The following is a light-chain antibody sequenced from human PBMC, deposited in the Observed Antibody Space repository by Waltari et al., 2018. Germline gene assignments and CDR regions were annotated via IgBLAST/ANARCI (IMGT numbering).Light chain of an antibody. V-gene: IGLV1-44*01. CDR1: SPHIGSNT. CDR2: SNN. J-gene: IGLJ3*02. CDR3: AAWDDSLNGGV. Sequence: QSVLTQPPSASGTPGQRVAISCSGSSPHIGSNTVNWYQQLPGPAPKLLIYSNNQRPSGVPDRFSGSKSGTSASLAISGLQSEDEADYYCAAWDDSLNGGVFGGGTKLTVL.